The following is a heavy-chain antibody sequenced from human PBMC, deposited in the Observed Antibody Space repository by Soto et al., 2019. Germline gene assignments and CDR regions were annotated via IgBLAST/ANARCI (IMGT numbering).Heavy chain of an antibody. CDR3: ARAGPSRYCGDTSCLSGFDP. CDR2: IWYDGSNK. CDR1: GITFSSYG. Sequence: QVQLVESGGGVVQPGRSLRLSCAASGITFSSYGMHWVRQAPGKGLEWVAVIWYDGSNKYYADSVKGRFTISRDNSKNTLYLQMNSLRAEDTAVYYCARAGPSRYCGDTSCLSGFDPWGQGTLVTVSS. D-gene: IGHD2-2*01. J-gene: IGHJ5*02. V-gene: IGHV3-33*01.